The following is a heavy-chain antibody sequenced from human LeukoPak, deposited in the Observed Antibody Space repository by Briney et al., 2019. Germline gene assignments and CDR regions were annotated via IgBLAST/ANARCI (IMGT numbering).Heavy chain of an antibody. CDR3: ARVCFVAATNDAVDI. D-gene: IGHD2-15*01. Sequence: GSLRLSCAASGFTFSSYRLNWVRPAPGEGLAWGSSNNRNGGSTTYADSVKGRFTISRDNSKNSLYLQMNSLRAEDTALDHCARVCFVAATNDAVDIWGQGTMVTVSS. V-gene: IGHV3-20*01. CDR2: NNRNGGST. CDR1: GFTFSSYR. J-gene: IGHJ3*02.